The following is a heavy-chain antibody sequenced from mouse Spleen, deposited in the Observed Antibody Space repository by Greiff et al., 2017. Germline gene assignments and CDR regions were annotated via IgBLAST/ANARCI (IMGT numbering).Heavy chain of an antibody. J-gene: IGHJ3*01. CDR3: AREDYYGSSYVSFAY. Sequence: QVHVKQSGAELAKPGASVKLSCKASGYTFTSYWMHWVKQRPGQGLEWIGYINPSSGYTKYNQKFKDKATLTADKSSSTAYMQLSSLTYEDSAVYYCAREDYYGSSYVSFAYWGQGTLVTVSA. V-gene: IGHV1-7*01. CDR2: INPSSGYT. D-gene: IGHD1-1*01. CDR1: GYTFTSYW.